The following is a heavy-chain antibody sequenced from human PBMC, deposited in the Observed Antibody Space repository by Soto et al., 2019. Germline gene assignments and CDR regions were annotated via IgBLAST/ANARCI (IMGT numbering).Heavy chain of an antibody. V-gene: IGHV4-39*07. CDR3: ARGFDFVTGGARVQGMAV. CDR2: INHSGSS. Sequence: SETLSLTCTVSGGSISSSSYYWGWIRQPPGKGLEWIGEINHSGSSNYNPSLKSRVTMSVDTSKNQFSLKLSSVTAADTAVYYCARGFDFVTGGARVQGMAVWGQGTTVTVS. CDR1: GGSISSSSYY. D-gene: IGHD7-27*01. J-gene: IGHJ6*02.